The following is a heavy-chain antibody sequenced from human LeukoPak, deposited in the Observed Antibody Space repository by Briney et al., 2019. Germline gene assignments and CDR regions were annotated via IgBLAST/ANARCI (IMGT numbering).Heavy chain of an antibody. Sequence: GASVKVSCKTSGYTFTGYYMHWVRQAPGRGLEWMGWIDPNSGGTNYAQKFQGRVTMTRDTSISTAYMELSRLRSDDTAVYYCARDEDLGEHLPYWGQGTLVTVSS. CDR1: GYTFTGYY. J-gene: IGHJ4*02. CDR2: IDPNSGGT. D-gene: IGHD3-16*01. V-gene: IGHV1-2*02. CDR3: ARDEDLGEHLPY.